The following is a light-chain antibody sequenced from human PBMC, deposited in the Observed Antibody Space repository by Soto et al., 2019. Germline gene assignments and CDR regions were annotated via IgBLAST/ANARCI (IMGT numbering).Light chain of an antibody. V-gene: IGKV3-11*01. Sequence: EIVCTQSPATRSLSPGERATLSCRAIQIVSSYLAWYQQQPGQAPRLLIYDASNRATGIPARFSGSGSGTAFTLPISSLEPADLAVYYCQQRSNWPPFTVGQGTQLEIK. CDR1: QIVSSY. CDR3: QQRSNWPPFT. J-gene: IGKJ5*01. CDR2: DAS.